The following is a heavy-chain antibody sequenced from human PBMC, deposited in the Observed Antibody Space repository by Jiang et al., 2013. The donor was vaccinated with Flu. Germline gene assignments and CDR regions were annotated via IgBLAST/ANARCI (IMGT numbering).Heavy chain of an antibody. J-gene: IGHJ4*02. CDR3: AKDPTIFGVVPRYYFDY. D-gene: IGHD3-3*01. Sequence: ASGFTFSSYAMSWVRQAPGKGLEWVSAISGSGGSTYYADSVKGRFTISRDNSKNTLYLQMNSLRAEDTAVYYCAKDPTIFGVVPRYYFDYWGQGTLVTVSS. V-gene: IGHV3-23*01. CDR2: ISGSGGST. CDR1: GFTFSSYA.